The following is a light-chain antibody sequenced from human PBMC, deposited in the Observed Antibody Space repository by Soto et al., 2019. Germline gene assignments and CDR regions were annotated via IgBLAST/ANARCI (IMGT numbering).Light chain of an antibody. CDR3: QQYERYNPS. Sequence: DIQMTQSPSSLSASVGDRVTIICRASQNINSYLAWFQQKPGKAPKSLIYDATSLQSGVRSRFSGSGSGTDFSRTSSSLQPEDAATYYCQQYERYNPSFGGGTKLEI. J-gene: IGKJ4*01. V-gene: IGKV1-16*01. CDR2: DAT. CDR1: QNINSY.